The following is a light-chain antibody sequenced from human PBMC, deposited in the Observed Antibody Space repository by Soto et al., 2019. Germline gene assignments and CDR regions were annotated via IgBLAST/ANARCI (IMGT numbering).Light chain of an antibody. J-gene: IGKJ1*01. CDR3: QQANSFPRT. CDR1: QGITNW. Sequence: DIQMTQSPSSVSASVGDRVTITCRASQGITNWLAWYQQKPGKAPKLLISAASTLQSGVPSRFSGSGFGTDFTLTISSLQPEDFATYYCQQANSFPRTFGQGTKVEIK. CDR2: AAS. V-gene: IGKV1-12*01.